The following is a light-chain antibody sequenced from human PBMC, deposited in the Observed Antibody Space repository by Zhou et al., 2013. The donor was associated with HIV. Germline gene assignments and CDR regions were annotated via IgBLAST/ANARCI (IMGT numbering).Light chain of an antibody. J-gene: IGLJ2*01. CDR2: DVS. CDR1: SSDVGGYNY. Sequence: QSALTQPASVSGSPGQSITISCTGTSSDVGGYNYVSWYQHHPGKAPKLMIYDVSKRPSGVSNRFSGSKSGNTASLTISGLQAEDEADYYCTSYTSSGTLVFGGGTKLTVL. CDR3: TSYTSSGTLV. V-gene: IGLV2-14*03.